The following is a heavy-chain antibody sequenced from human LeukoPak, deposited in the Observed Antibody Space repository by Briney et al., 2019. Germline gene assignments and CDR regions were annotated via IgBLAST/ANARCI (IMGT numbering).Heavy chain of an antibody. Sequence: GASVKVSCKASGYTFTGYYMHWVRQAPGQGLEWMGGIIPIFGTANYAQKFQGRVTITADESTSTAYMELSSLRSEDTAVYYCARAAGGYKGGAFDIWGQGTMVTVSS. CDR3: ARAAGGYKGGAFDI. V-gene: IGHV1-69*13. CDR1: GYTFTGYY. D-gene: IGHD5-24*01. CDR2: IIPIFGTA. J-gene: IGHJ3*02.